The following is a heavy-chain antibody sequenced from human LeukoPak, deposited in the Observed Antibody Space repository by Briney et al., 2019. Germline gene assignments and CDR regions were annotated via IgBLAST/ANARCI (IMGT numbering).Heavy chain of an antibody. CDR1: GYSFTSYW. CDR3: ARSASPSIAAAGH. V-gene: IGHV5-51*01. D-gene: IGHD6-13*01. J-gene: IGHJ4*02. CDR2: IYPGDSDT. Sequence: GESLKISCKGSGYSFTSYWIGWVRQMPWKGLEWMGIIYPGDSDTRYSPSFQGQVTISADKSISTAYLQWSSLKASDTAMYYCARSASPSIAAAGHWGQGTLVTVSS.